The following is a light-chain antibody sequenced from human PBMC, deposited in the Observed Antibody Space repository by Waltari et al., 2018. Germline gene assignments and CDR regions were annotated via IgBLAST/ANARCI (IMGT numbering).Light chain of an antibody. J-gene: IGLJ1*01. CDR1: STDLASYNL. Sequence: QSALSQPASVSGSPGQSLTITCTGASTDLASYNLVAWYQHHPNRAPKLIIYEATKRPSWISQRFSGAKSGATASLRISGLQADDEADYYCCSYTGSSTSYGCGGGTKVTVL. V-gene: IGLV2-23*01. CDR2: EAT. CDR3: CSYTGSSTSYG.